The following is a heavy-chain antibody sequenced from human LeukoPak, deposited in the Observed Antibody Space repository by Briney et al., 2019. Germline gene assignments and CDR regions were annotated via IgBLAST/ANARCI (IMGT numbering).Heavy chain of an antibody. D-gene: IGHD2-15*01. Sequence: PGRSLRLSCAASGFTFDDYAMHWVRQAPGKGLEWVSGISWNSGSIGYADSVKGRFTISRDNAKNSLYLQMNSLRAEDTALYYCAKIYGYCSGGSCYSSYYFDYWGQGTLVTVSS. CDR2: ISWNSGSI. V-gene: IGHV3-9*01. CDR3: AKIYGYCSGGSCYSSYYFDY. J-gene: IGHJ4*02. CDR1: GFTFDDYA.